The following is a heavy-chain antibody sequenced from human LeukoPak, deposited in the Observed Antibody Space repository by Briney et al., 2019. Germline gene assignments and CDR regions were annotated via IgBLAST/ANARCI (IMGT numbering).Heavy chain of an antibody. D-gene: IGHD1-26*01. J-gene: IGHJ4*02. V-gene: IGHV3-30-3*01. CDR3: ARPQSKWELLSYFDY. Sequence: GGSLRLSCAASGFTFSNYAMHWVRQAPGKGLEWVAVKSYDGSNKYYTDSVKGRFTISRDNSKNTLYLQMSSLRAEDTSMYYCARPQSKWELLSYFDYWGQGTLVTVSS. CDR2: KSYDGSNK. CDR1: GFTFSNYA.